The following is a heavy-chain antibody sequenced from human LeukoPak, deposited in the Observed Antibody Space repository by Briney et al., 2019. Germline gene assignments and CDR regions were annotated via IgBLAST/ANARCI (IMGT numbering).Heavy chain of an antibody. Sequence: ASVKVSCKASGYTSTSYYMHWVRQAPGQGLEWMGIINPSGGSTSYAQKFQGRVTMTRDTSTSTVYMELSSLRSEDTAVHYCARDRANWNTLPDYWGQGTLVTVSS. CDR1: GYTSTSYY. CDR2: INPSGGST. J-gene: IGHJ4*02. CDR3: ARDRANWNTLPDY. D-gene: IGHD1/OR15-1a*01. V-gene: IGHV1-46*01.